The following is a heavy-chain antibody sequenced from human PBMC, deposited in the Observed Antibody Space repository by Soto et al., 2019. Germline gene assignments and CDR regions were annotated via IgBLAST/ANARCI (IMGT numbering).Heavy chain of an antibody. Sequence: QVQLVQSGAEVKKPGASVKVSCKASGYTFTSYGISWVRQAPGQGLEWMGWISAYNGNTNYAQKLQGRVTMTTDTSTSTDYMELRSLRSDDTAVYYCARDSWPAAYYDFWSGPGGYYFDYWGQGTLVTVSS. V-gene: IGHV1-18*01. J-gene: IGHJ4*02. D-gene: IGHD3-3*01. CDR3: ARDSWPAAYYDFWSGPGGYYFDY. CDR2: ISAYNGNT. CDR1: GYTFTSYG.